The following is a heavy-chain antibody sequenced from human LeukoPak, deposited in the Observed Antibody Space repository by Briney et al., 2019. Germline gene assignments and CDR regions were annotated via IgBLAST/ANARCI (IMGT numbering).Heavy chain of an antibody. D-gene: IGHD6-13*01. CDR1: GYSFTSYW. CDR3: ASSSSWYYYYYYMDV. J-gene: IGHJ6*03. V-gene: IGHV5-51*01. Sequence: GESLNISCKGSGYSFTSYWIGWVRQMPGKGLGGLGIIYPGDSDTRYSPSFQGQVTISADKSISTAYLQWSSLKASDTAMYYCASSSSWYYYYYYMDVWGKGTTVTVSS. CDR2: IYPGDSDT.